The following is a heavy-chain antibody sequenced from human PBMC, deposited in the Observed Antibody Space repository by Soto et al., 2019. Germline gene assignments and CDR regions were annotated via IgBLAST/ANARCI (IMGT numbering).Heavy chain of an antibody. Sequence: QVQLVESGGGVVQPERSLRLSCAASGFTFSSYGMHWVRQAPGKGLEWVAVISYDGSNKYYADSVKGRFTISRDNSKNTLYLQMNSLRAEDTAVYYCAKDLLGPGRAYGMDVWGQGTTVTVSS. CDR3: AKDLLGPGRAYGMDV. D-gene: IGHD7-27*01. CDR1: GFTFSSYG. CDR2: ISYDGSNK. V-gene: IGHV3-30*18. J-gene: IGHJ6*02.